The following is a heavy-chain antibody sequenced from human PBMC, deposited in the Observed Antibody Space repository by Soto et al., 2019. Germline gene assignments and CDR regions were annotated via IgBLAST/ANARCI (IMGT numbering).Heavy chain of an antibody. Sequence: GASVKVSCKASGGTFSSYTISWVRQAPGQGLEWMGRIIPILGIANYAQKFQGRVTITADKSTSTAYMELSSLRSEDTAVYYCATGDGYNSPPFDYWGQGTLVTVSS. CDR1: GGTFSSYT. CDR2: IIPILGIA. J-gene: IGHJ4*02. CDR3: ATGDGYNSPPFDY. D-gene: IGHD5-12*01. V-gene: IGHV1-69*02.